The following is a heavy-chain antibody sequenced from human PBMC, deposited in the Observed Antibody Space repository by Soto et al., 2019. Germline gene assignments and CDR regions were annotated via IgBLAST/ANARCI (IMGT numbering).Heavy chain of an antibody. CDR2: ISGSGGST. CDR1: GFPFSRYA. J-gene: IGHJ4*02. D-gene: IGHD1-26*01. Sequence: GSLRPSCAASGFPFSRYAMSWVRQAPGKGLEWVSAISGSGGSTYYADSVKGRFTISRDNSKNTLYLQMNSLRAEDTAVYYCAKDPHSGSYSYFDYWGQGTLVTVSS. V-gene: IGHV3-23*01. CDR3: AKDPHSGSYSYFDY.